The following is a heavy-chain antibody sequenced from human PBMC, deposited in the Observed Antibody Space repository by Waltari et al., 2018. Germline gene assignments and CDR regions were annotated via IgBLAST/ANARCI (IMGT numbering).Heavy chain of an antibody. J-gene: IGHJ4*02. CDR2: ISYDGSNK. CDR1: GFTFSSYA. D-gene: IGHD6-19*01. CDR3: ARAARGWIDY. Sequence: QVPLVESGGGVVQPGRSLRLSCAASGFTFSSYALHWVRQAPGKGLEWVAVISYDGSNKYYADSVKGRFTISRDNSKNTLYLQMNSLRAEDTAVYYCARAARGWIDYWGQGTLVTVSS. V-gene: IGHV3-30-3*01.